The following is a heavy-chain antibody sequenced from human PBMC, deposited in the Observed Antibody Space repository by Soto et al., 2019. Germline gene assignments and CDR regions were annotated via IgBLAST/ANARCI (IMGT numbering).Heavy chain of an antibody. CDR2: ISYDGSNK. CDR3: AKLLSGGRAQYYDYIWGSEFDY. V-gene: IGHV3-30*18. J-gene: IGHJ4*02. D-gene: IGHD3-16*01. Sequence: GGSQRLSCAASGFTFSSYGMHWVRQAPGKGLEWVAVISYDGSNKYYADSVKGRFTISRDNSKNTLYLQMNSLRAEDTAVYYCAKLLSGGRAQYYDYIWGSEFDYWGQGTLVTVSS. CDR1: GFTFSSYG.